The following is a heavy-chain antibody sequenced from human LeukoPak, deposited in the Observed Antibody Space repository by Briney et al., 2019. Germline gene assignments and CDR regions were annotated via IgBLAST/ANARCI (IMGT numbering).Heavy chain of an antibody. J-gene: IGHJ4*02. D-gene: IGHD7-27*01. CDR3: ARDPSFAAGDYYFDY. CDR1: GGSISSSSYY. V-gene: IGHV4-39*02. CDR2: IYYSGST. Sequence: PSETLSLTCTVSGGSISSSSYYWGWIRQPPGKGLEWIGSIYYSGSTYYNPSLKSRVTISVDTSKNQFSLKLSSVTAADTAVYYCARDPSFAAGDYYFDYWGQGTLVTVSS.